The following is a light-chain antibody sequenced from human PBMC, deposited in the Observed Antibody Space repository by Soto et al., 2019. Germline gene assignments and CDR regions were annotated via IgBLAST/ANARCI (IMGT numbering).Light chain of an antibody. J-gene: IGLJ3*02. V-gene: IGLV2-14*01. CDR1: GSDVGGYNF. Sequence: QSALTQPASVSGSPGQSITISCTGTGSDVGGYNFVSWFQQHPGKAPKLIIYGVSNRPSGVSTHFSGSKSGNTASLTISGLQAEDEADYYCSSLTHRVTWVFGGGTKVTVL. CDR2: GVS. CDR3: SSLTHRVTWV.